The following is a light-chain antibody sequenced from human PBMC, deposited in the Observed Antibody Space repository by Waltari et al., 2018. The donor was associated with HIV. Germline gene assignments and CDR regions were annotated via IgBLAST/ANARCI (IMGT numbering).Light chain of an antibody. J-gene: IGLJ1*01. CDR2: DVT. CDR3: CSYAGSYSYV. CDR1: SRAVGGYDS. Sequence: QSALTQPRSVSGSPGQSVTVSCTEASRAVGGYDSVSWYQQHPGKAPKLIIYDVTKRPSGVPGRFSGSRSGDTASLTISGLQADDEADYYCCSYAGSYSYVFGAGTRVIVL. V-gene: IGLV2-11*01.